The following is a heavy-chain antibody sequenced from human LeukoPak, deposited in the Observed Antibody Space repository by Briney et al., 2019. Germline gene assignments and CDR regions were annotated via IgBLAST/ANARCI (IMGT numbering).Heavy chain of an antibody. D-gene: IGHD1-26*01. CDR2: IYHSGST. V-gene: IGHV4-38-2*01. J-gene: IGHJ4*02. CDR3: ASANSGRYLRFDY. Sequence: SETLSLTCAVSGYSISSGYYWGWIRQPPGKGLEWIGSIYHSGSTYYNPSLKSRVTISVDTSKNQFSLKLSSVTAADTAVYYCASANSGRYLRFDYWGQGPLVTVSS. CDR1: GYSISSGYY.